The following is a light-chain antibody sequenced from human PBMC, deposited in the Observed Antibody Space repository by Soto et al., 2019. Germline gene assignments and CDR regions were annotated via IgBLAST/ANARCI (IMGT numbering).Light chain of an antibody. J-gene: IGKJ1*01. CDR3: QQYGSSPRT. CDR1: QSVTSNY. V-gene: IGKV3-20*01. Sequence: EILVTQSPGTLSLSPGETAALSCRSIQSVTSNYLAWYQLKPGQAPRLLIYAASSRATGIPDRFSGSGSGTDFALTISRLDPEDFEVYFCQQYGSSPRTFGQGTEVDIK. CDR2: AAS.